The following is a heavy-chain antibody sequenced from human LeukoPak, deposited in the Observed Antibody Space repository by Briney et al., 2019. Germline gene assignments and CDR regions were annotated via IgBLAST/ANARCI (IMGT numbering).Heavy chain of an antibody. CDR3: AKDPYYDSSGGYFDY. D-gene: IGHD3-22*01. J-gene: IGHJ4*02. V-gene: IGHV3-9*01. Sequence: GGSLRLSCAASGFTFDDYGMSWVRQAPGKGLEWVSGISWNSGSIGYADSVKGRFTISRDNAKNSLYLQMNSLRAEDTALYYCAKDPYYDSSGGYFDYWGQGTLVTVSS. CDR2: ISWNSGSI. CDR1: GFTFDDYG.